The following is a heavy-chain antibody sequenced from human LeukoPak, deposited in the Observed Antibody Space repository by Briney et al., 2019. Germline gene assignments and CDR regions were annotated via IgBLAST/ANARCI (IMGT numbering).Heavy chain of an antibody. J-gene: IGHJ4*02. CDR1: GYSFTTYW. D-gene: IGHD3-22*01. CDR3: ASLNYYDSSGYFGVFDY. Sequence: GESLKISCKGSGYSFTTYWIGWVRQMPGKGLEWMGIIYPGDSDTRYSPSFQGQVTISADKSISTAYLQWSSLKASDTAMYYCASLNYYDSSGYFGVFDYWGQGTLVTVSS. V-gene: IGHV5-51*01. CDR2: IYPGDSDT.